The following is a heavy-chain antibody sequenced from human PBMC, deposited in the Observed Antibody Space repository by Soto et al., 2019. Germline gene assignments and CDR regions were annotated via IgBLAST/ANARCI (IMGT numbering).Heavy chain of an antibody. CDR1: GFTFSSHA. J-gene: IGHJ4*02. Sequence: QVQLVESGGGVVQPGRSLRLSCADSGFTFSSHAMHWVRQAPDKGLEWVSVISSNGTNEYYAESVKGRFTISRDNSKNTLYLQINSLRAEDTAVYYCARDLLNWNDAIDYWGQGTLVTVSS. CDR2: ISSNGTNE. CDR3: ARDLLNWNDAIDY. D-gene: IGHD1-1*01. V-gene: IGHV3-30-3*01.